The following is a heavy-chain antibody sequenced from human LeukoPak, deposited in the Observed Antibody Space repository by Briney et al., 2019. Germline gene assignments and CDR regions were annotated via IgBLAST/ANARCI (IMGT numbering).Heavy chain of an antibody. D-gene: IGHD6-6*01. Sequence: GGSLRLSCAASGFPFSGYSMNWVRQAPGKGLEWVAIIRQDGSEKKYVDSVKGRFTISRDNAKNSLYLEMNSLRAEDTAVYYCTRFSRSSSSNYWGQGTLVTVSS. J-gene: IGHJ4*02. CDR3: TRFSRSSSSNY. CDR1: GFPFSGYS. V-gene: IGHV3-7*01. CDR2: IRQDGSEK.